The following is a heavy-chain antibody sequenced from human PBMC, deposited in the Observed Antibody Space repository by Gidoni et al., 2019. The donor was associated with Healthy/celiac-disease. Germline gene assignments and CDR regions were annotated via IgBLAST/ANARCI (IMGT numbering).Heavy chain of an antibody. V-gene: IGHV3-23*01. Sequence: EVQLLECGGGLVRPGGSLRLYCAASGFTCSSYAIRWVRQAPGKGLEWVSAIIGSCGSTSFSYSVKGRFTISIDNSQNTLYLHINSLRAEDTAVYYCAKFVPYGSCDYWGQGTLVTVSS. CDR3: AKFVPYGSCDY. D-gene: IGHD4-17*01. CDR2: IIGSCGST. J-gene: IGHJ4*02. CDR1: GFTCSSYA.